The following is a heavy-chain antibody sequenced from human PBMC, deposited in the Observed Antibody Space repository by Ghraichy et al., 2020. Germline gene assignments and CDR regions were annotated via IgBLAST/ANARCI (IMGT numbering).Heavy chain of an antibody. D-gene: IGHD3-10*01. V-gene: IGHV4-39*01. CDR1: GGSISSSSYY. CDR3: ARRVSGSGPLHPFDY. J-gene: IGHJ4*02. Sequence: SQTLSLTCTVSGGSISSSSYYWGWIRQPPGKGLEWIGSIYYSGSTYYNPSLKSRVTISVDTSKNQFSLKLSSVTAADTAVYYCARRVSGSGPLHPFDYWGQGTLVTVSS. CDR2: IYYSGST.